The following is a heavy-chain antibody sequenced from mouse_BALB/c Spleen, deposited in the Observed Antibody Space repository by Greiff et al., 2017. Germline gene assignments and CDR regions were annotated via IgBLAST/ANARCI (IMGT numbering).Heavy chain of an antibody. CDR2: ISYSGST. CDR1: GYSITSDYA. CDR3: ARSYGNYAMDY. V-gene: IGHV3-2*02. J-gene: IGHJ4*01. D-gene: IGHD2-10*02. Sequence: VQLQESGPGLVKPSQSLSLTCTVTGYSITSDYAWNWIRQFPGNKLEWMGYISYSGSTSYNPSLKSRISITRDTSKNQFFLQLNSVTTEDTATYYCARSYGNYAMDYWGQGTSVTVSS.